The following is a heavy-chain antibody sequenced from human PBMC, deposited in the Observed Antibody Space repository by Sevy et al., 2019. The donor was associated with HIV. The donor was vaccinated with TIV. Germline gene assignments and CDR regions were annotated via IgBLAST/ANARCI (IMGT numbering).Heavy chain of an antibody. Sequence: GGSLRLSCAASGFTFSSYWMSWVRQAPGKGLEWVANIKQDGSEKYYVDSVKGRFTISRDNAKNSLYLQMNSLRAEDTAVYYCESSEYSSGFLDAFDIWGQGTMVTVSS. CDR3: ESSEYSSGFLDAFDI. D-gene: IGHD6-19*01. CDR1: GFTFSSYW. CDR2: IKQDGSEK. V-gene: IGHV3-7*01. J-gene: IGHJ3*02.